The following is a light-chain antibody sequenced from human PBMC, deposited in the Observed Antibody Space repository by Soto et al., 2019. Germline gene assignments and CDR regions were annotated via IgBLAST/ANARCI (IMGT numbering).Light chain of an antibody. CDR1: QSISTW. CDR3: QQYNSYSQT. Sequence: DIQMTQSPSTLSSSVGHRVTITCRASQSISTWLAWYQQKAGKPPKLLIYDASTLEGGVPSRFSGSGSGTEFTLTLSSLQPDDSATYYCQQYNSYSQTFGQGTKVEVK. CDR2: DAS. J-gene: IGKJ1*01. V-gene: IGKV1-5*01.